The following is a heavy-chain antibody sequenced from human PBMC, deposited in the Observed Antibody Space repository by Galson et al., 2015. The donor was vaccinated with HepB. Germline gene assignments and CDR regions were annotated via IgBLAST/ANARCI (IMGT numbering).Heavy chain of an antibody. D-gene: IGHD1-26*01. V-gene: IGHV3-23*01. CDR1: GFTFKNYA. Sequence: SLRLSCAASGFTFKNYAMSWVRQAPGKGLEWVSAVSGSAVSTYYAGSVKGRFTISRDNSKNMLFLQMKSLRAEDTAIYYCAKWGGAVDYWGQGTLVTVSS. J-gene: IGHJ4*02. CDR3: AKWGGAVDY. CDR2: VSGSAVST.